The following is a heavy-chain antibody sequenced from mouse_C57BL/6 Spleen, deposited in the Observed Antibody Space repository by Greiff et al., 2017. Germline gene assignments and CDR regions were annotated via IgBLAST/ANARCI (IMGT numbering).Heavy chain of an antibody. CDR2: ISGGGGNT. Sequence: EVKLMESGGGLVKPGGSLKLSCAASGFTFSSYTMSWVRQTPEKRLEWVATISGGGGNTYYPDSVKGRFTISRDNAKNTLYLQMSSLRSEDTALYYCARQDWVDYWGQGTTLTVSS. CDR1: GFTFSSYT. J-gene: IGHJ2*01. CDR3: ARQDWVDY. V-gene: IGHV5-9*01.